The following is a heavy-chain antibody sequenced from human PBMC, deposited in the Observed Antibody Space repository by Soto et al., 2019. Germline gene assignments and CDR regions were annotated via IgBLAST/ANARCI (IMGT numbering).Heavy chain of an antibody. Sequence: QVQLVQSGAEVKKPGSSVRVSCKASGDTFTFYSINWVRQAPGLGLEWMGRINPILSMSNYAQRFQGRVTMTADKSTGTAYMELSSLRSEDTAMYYCASSYGSGYRASDCSGQGALVTVSS. J-gene: IGHJ4*02. V-gene: IGHV1-69*02. CDR3: ASSYGSGYRASDC. CDR2: INPILSMS. D-gene: IGHD3-10*01. CDR1: GDTFTFYS.